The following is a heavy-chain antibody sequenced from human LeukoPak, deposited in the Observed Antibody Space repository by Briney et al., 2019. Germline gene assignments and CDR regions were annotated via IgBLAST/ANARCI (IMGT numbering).Heavy chain of an antibody. V-gene: IGHV3-21*01. CDR1: GFTFSSYS. CDR2: ISSSSSYI. J-gene: IGHJ6*04. CDR3: ARASLHSSSWYCVDV. Sequence: GGSLRLSCAASGFTFSSYSMNWVRQAPGKGLEWVSSISSSSSYIYYADSVKGRFTISRDNAKNSLYLQMNSLRAEDTAVYYCARASLHSSSWYCVDVWGKETAVSVSS. D-gene: IGHD6-13*01.